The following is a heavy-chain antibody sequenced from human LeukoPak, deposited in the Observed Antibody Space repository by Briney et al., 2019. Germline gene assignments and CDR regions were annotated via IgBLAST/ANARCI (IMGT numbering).Heavy chain of an antibody. D-gene: IGHD7-27*01. CDR3: TRDFQRGNWGYFDY. J-gene: IGHJ4*02. CDR1: GGSISSYY. Sequence: PSETLSLTCTVSGGSISSYYWSWIRQPPGKGLEWIGYIYYSGSTNYNPSLKSRVTISVDTSKNQFSLKLSSVTAADTAVYYCTRDFQRGNWGYFDYWGQGTLVTVSS. CDR2: IYYSGST. V-gene: IGHV4-59*01.